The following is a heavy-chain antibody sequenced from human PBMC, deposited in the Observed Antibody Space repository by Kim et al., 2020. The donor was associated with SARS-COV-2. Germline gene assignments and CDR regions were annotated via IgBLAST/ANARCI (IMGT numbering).Heavy chain of an antibody. J-gene: IGHJ4*02. CDR2: FSHDGSSR. D-gene: IGHD3-3*01. CDR3: AKEAGDSWSGFNFAFDY. V-gene: IGHV3-30*18. CDR1: SGFTASGFTFSNHG. Sequence: GGSLRLSCAASGFTASGFTFSNHGMHWVRQAPGKGLEWVAIFSHDGSSRYYADSVKGRFTISRDNSQNIIYLEMNSLRDEDTAVDYCAKEAGDSWSGFNFAFDYGGQGTLVTVST.